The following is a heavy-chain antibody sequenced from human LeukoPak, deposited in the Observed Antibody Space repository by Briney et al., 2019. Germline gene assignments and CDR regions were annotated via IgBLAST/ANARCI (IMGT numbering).Heavy chain of an antibody. D-gene: IGHD3-16*01. CDR2: ISSSGSPI. CDR1: GFTFSSYE. CDR3: ARGDGGLFDY. J-gene: IGHJ4*02. Sequence: GGSLRLSCAASGFTFSSYEMNWVRQAQGKGLEWVSYISSSGSPIYYADSVKGRFTISRDNAKNSLYLQMNSLRAEDTAVYYCARGDGGLFDYWGQGTLVTVSS. V-gene: IGHV3-48*03.